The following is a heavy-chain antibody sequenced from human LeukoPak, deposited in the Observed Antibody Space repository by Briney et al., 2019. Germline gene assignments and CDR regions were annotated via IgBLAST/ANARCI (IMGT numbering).Heavy chain of an antibody. V-gene: IGHV3-15*01. CDR2: IKSKTDGGTT. Sequence: GGSLRLSCAASGFTFSNAWMSSVRQAPGKGLEWVGRIKSKTDGGTTDYAAPVKGRFTISRDDSKNTLYLQMNSLKTEDTAVYYCTTDLFLLGAFDIWGQGTMVTVSS. CDR3: TTDLFLLGAFDI. CDR1: GFTFSNAW. D-gene: IGHD1-26*01. J-gene: IGHJ3*02.